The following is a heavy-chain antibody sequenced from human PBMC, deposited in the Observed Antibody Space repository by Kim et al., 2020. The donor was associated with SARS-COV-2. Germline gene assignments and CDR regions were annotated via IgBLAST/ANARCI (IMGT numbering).Heavy chain of an antibody. V-gene: IGHV4-34*01. J-gene: IGHJ4*02. CDR1: GGSFSGYY. CDR3: ARGLGPRYGVATMGGFGN. CDR2: INHSGST. Sequence: SETLSLTCAVYGGSFSGYYWSWIRQPPGKGLEWIGEINHSGSTNYNPSLKSRVTISVDTSKNQFSLKLSSVTAADTAVYYCARGLGPRYGVATMGGFGNWGQGGLVTVSS. D-gene: IGHD5-12*01.